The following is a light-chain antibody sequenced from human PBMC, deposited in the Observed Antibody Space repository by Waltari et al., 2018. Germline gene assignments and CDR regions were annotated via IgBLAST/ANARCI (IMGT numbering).Light chain of an antibody. CDR3: QQRSNWPLT. J-gene: IGKJ4*01. V-gene: IGKV3-11*01. Sequence: EIVLTQSPATLSLSPGERGTLSCRASQGVSSNLAWYQQKPGQAPRLLMYDASNRATGIPARFSGSGSGTDFTLTISSLESEDFAVYYCQQRSNWPLTFGGGTKVEIK. CDR2: DAS. CDR1: QGVSSN.